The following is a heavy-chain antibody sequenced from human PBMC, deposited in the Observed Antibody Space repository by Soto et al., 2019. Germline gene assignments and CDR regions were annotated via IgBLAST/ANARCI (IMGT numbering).Heavy chain of an antibody. CDR1: GGSISSYY. D-gene: IGHD2-15*01. CDR2: IYYSGST. CDR3: ARDGGGSYRWDGYCGMDV. Sequence: QVQLQESGPGLVKPSETLSLTCTVSGGSISSYYWSWIRQPPGKGLEWIGDIYYSGSTNYNPALKSRVTISVDPSKNQFSMKLSSVTAADTAVYYCARDGGGSYRWDGYCGMDVWGQGTTVTVSS. V-gene: IGHV4-59*01. J-gene: IGHJ6*02.